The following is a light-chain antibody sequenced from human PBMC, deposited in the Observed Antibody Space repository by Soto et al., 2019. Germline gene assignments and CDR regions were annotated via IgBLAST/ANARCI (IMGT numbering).Light chain of an antibody. CDR2: ENN. J-gene: IGLJ1*01. CDR3: GTWDSSLSAPYV. CDR1: SSNIGNNY. Sequence: PPPVSAYISLKVTIFCSGSSSNIGNNYVSWYQQLPGTAPKLLIFENNKRPSGIPDRFSGSKSGTSATLGITGLQTGDQANYYCGTWDSSLSAPYVFGTGTKVTVL. V-gene: IGLV1-51*02.